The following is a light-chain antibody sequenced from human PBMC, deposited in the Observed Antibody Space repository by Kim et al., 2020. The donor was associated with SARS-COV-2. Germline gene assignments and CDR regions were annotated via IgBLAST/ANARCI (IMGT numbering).Light chain of an antibody. CDR1: IIASKR. Sequence: PGQTALITCGGNIIASKRVHWYQQRPGQAPVLVIYYDTDRPSGIPERFSGSSSGNTATLTISRVEDGDEADYYCQVWDGNSDHPYVFGTGTQLTVL. V-gene: IGLV3-21*04. CDR2: YDT. CDR3: QVWDGNSDHPYV. J-gene: IGLJ1*01.